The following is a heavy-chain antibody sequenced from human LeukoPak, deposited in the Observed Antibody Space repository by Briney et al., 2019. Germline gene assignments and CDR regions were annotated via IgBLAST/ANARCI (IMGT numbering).Heavy chain of an antibody. CDR3: TRENPSVAAEEHGYYGLDV. Sequence: PGGSLRLSCTASGFTFGDYAMSWFRQAPGKGLEWVGFIRSKAYGGTTEYAASVKGRFTISRDDSKSIAYLQMNSLKTEDTAVYYCTRENPSVAAEEHGYYGLDVWGQGTTVTVSS. D-gene: IGHD6-19*01. J-gene: IGHJ6*02. CDR2: IRSKAYGGTT. CDR1: GFTFGDYA. V-gene: IGHV3-49*03.